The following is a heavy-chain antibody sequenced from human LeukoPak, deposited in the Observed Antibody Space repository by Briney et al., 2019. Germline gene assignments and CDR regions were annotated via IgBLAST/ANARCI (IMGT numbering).Heavy chain of an antibody. CDR1: GGTFSSYA. J-gene: IGHJ3*02. V-gene: IGHV1-69*04. CDR3: AGGVNDAFDI. CDR2: IIPIFGIA. Sequence: ASVKVSCKASGGTFSSYAISWVRQAPGQGLEWMGRIIPIFGIANYAQKFQGRVTITADKSTSTAYMELSSLRSEDTAVYCCAGGVNDAFDIWGQGTMVTVSS.